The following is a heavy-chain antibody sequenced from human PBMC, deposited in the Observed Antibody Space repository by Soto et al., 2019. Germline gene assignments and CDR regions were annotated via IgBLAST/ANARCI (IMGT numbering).Heavy chain of an antibody. Sequence: NPSETLSLTCTVSGGSISSYYWSWIRQPAGRGLEWIGRIYTSGSTNYNPSLKSRVTMSVDTSKNQFSLKLSSVTAADTAVYYCARDQNDILTGYLPLKYNWFDPWGQGTLVTVSS. J-gene: IGHJ5*02. CDR1: GGSISSYY. D-gene: IGHD3-9*01. CDR2: IYTSGST. V-gene: IGHV4-4*07. CDR3: ARDQNDILTGYLPLKYNWFDP.